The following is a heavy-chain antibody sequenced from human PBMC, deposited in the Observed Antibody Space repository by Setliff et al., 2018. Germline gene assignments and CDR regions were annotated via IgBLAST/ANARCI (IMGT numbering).Heavy chain of an antibody. CDR2: IKQDGGKT. CDR3: AKYYSDNSGPRGAFDY. J-gene: IGHJ4*02. CDR1: GFTFNNYF. V-gene: IGHV3-7*01. Sequence: GGSLRLSCAASGFTFNNYFMIWVRQAPGKGLEWVANIKQDGGKTYYVDSVKGRFSISRDNAKNSLYLQMNSLRAEDTAVYYCAKYYSDNSGPRGAFDYWGQGTLVTVSS. D-gene: IGHD3-22*01.